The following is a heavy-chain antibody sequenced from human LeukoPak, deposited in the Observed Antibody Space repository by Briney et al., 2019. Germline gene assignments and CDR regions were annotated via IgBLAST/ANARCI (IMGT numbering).Heavy chain of an antibody. CDR3: ARDWIRYCTNGVCGPFDY. CDR1: GYTFTSYG. D-gene: IGHD2-8*01. J-gene: IGHJ4*02. CDR2: ISAYNGNT. V-gene: IGHV1-18*01. Sequence: ASVKVSCKASGYTFTSYGISWVRQAPGQGLERMGWISAYNGNTNYAQKLQGRVTMTTDTSTSTAYMELRSLRSDDTAVYYCARDWIRYCTNGVCGPFDYWGQGTLGTVSS.